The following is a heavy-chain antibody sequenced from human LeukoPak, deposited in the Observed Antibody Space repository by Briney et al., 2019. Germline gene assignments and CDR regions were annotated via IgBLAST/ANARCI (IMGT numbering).Heavy chain of an antibody. CDR1: GYTFSDAW. Sequence: GGSLRLSCVGSGYTFSDAWMSWVRQAPGKGLEWVGRIKSKSDGGTIDYAAPVKGRFTISRDDSRNTLYLQMNSLKTEDTAVYYCTTRRQDGWWGQGTLVTVS. CDR2: IKSKSDGGTI. J-gene: IGHJ4*02. CDR3: TTRRQDGW. V-gene: IGHV3-15*01. D-gene: IGHD2-15*01.